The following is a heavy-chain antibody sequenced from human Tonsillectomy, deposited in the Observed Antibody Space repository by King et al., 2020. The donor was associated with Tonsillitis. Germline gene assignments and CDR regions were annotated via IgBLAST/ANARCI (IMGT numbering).Heavy chain of an antibody. CDR1: GFTFSTYT. V-gene: IGHV3-48*01. CDR3: TRGRPTGY. CDR2: IDSSSSSI. J-gene: IGHJ4*02. Sequence: VQLVESGGGLVQPGGSLRISCAASGFTFSTYTMSWVRQAPGKGLEWVSYIDSSSSSIYYADSVKGRFTISRDNAKNSLFLQMNSLRADDTAVYYCTRGRPTGYWGQGALVTVSA. D-gene: IGHD1-14*01.